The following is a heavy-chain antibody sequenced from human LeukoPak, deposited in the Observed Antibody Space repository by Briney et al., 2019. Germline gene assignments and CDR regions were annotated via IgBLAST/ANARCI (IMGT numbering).Heavy chain of an antibody. V-gene: IGHV1-69*13. Sequence: ASVKVSCKASGGSFSSYAINWVRQAPGQGLEWMGGIIPIFGTAKYAEKFQDRVTITAVESMSTVYMELSSLRSEDTAVYYCARGWLAETTVVTPYNYWGQGTPVTVSS. D-gene: IGHD4-23*01. CDR2: IIPIFGTA. CDR3: ARGWLAETTVVTPYNY. CDR1: GGSFSSYA. J-gene: IGHJ4*02.